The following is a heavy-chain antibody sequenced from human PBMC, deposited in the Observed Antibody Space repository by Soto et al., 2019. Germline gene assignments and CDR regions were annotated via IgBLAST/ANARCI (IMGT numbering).Heavy chain of an antibody. J-gene: IGHJ4*02. CDR2: IYYKGDT. V-gene: IGHV4-59*01. Sequence: QVQLLESGPTLVKPSETLFLTCSVSGDPLNNNWWTWIRQAPGTAPELVGYIYYKGDTRYNPSLESRVTISLDTPKNQISLELRSVTGADTAVYFCARGSLVYDSWGQGILVTVSS. CDR3: ARGSLVYDS. CDR1: GDPLNNNW. D-gene: IGHD3-16*01.